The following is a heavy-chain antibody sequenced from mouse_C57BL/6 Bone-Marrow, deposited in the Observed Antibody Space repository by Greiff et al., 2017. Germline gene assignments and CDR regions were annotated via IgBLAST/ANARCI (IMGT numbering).Heavy chain of an antibody. CDR2: IDPETGGT. J-gene: IGHJ2*01. V-gene: IGHV1-15*01. CDR1: GYTFTDYE. Sequence: VQLQQSGAELVRPGASVTLSCKASGYTFTDYEMHWVKQTPVHGLEWIGAIDPETGGTAYNQKFKGKAILTADKSSSTAYMELRSLTSEDSAVYYCTRSAMGTVVNYFDYWGQGTTLTVSS. CDR3: TRSAMGTVVNYFDY. D-gene: IGHD1-1*01.